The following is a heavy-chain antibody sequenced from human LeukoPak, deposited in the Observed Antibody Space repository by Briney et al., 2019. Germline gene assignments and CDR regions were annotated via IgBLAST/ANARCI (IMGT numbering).Heavy chain of an antibody. CDR2: ISGSGGST. J-gene: IGHJ5*02. D-gene: IGHD3-10*01. Sequence: GGTLRLSCAASGFTFSSYGMSWVRQAPGKGLEWVSAISGSGGSTYYADSVKGRFTISRDNSKNTLYLQMNSLRAEDTAVCYCAKDRNYYGSGSSNWFDPWGQGTLVTVSS. CDR1: GFTFSSYG. CDR3: AKDRNYYGSGSSNWFDP. V-gene: IGHV3-23*01.